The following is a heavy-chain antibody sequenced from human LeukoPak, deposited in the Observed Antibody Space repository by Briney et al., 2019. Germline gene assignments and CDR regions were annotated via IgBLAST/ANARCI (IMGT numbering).Heavy chain of an antibody. CDR1: GGSISSYY. CDR2: IYYSGST. CDR3: ARVGKRYCSSTSCYTSGGDYYYYYMDV. V-gene: IGHV4-59*01. J-gene: IGHJ6*03. D-gene: IGHD2-2*02. Sequence: SETLSLTCTVSGGSISSYYWSWIRQPPGKGLEWIGYIYYSGSTNYNPSLKSRVTISVDTSKNQFSLKLSSVTAADTAVYYCARVGKRYCSSTSCYTSGGDYYYYYMDVWGKGTTVTVSS.